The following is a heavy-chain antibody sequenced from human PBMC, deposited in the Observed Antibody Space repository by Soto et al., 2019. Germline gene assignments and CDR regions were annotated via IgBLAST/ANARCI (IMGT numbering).Heavy chain of an antibody. CDR3: ARDMGSSGFYGMDV. J-gene: IGHJ6*02. CDR2: ISYDGSNK. D-gene: IGHD6-19*01. V-gene: IGHV3-30-3*01. Sequence: PGGSLRLSCAASGFTFSSYAMHWVRQAPGKGLEWVAVISYDGSNKYYADSVKGRFTISRDNSKNTLYLQMNSLRAEDTAVYYCARDMGSSGFYGMDVWGQGTTVTVSS. CDR1: GFTFSSYA.